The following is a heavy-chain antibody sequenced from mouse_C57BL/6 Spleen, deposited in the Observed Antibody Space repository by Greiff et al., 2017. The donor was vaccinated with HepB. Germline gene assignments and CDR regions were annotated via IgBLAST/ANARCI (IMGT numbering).Heavy chain of an antibody. J-gene: IGHJ2*01. Sequence: VQLQQPGAELVMPGASVKLSCKASGYTFTSYWMHWVKQRPGQGLEWIGEIDPSDSYTNYNQKFKGKSTLTVDTSSSTAYMQLSSLTSEDSAVYYCARRNYVDYFDYWGQGTTLTVSS. CDR2: IDPSDSYT. CDR1: GYTFTSYW. CDR3: ARRNYVDYFDY. D-gene: IGHD1-1*01. V-gene: IGHV1-69*01.